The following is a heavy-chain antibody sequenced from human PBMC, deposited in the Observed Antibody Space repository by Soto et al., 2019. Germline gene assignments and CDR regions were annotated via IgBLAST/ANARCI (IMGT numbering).Heavy chain of an antibody. V-gene: IGHV1-8*01. J-gene: IGHJ4*02. CDR3: GRGASGDGYNPFDY. CDR1: GYTFTSYD. D-gene: IGHD2-21*01. CDR2: MNPNSGNT. Sequence: ASVKVSCKASGYTFTSYDINWVRQATGQGLEWMGWMNPNSGNTGYAQKFQGRVTMARNTSISTAYMELSSLRSEDTAVYYCGRGASGDGYNPFDYWGQGTLVSVSS.